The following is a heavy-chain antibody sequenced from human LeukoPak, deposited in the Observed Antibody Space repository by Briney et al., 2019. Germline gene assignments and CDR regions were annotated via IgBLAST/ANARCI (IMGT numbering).Heavy chain of an antibody. J-gene: IGHJ4*02. D-gene: IGHD2-15*01. CDR2: SRNKANSYQT. Sequence: GGSLRLSCVASGFRFSDHYMDWVRQAPGKGLEWVGRSRNKANSYQTEYAASVKGRFTISRDDSKNSVDLEKNSLEIEDTAVYYCARETPVVNLGDWGQGTRVTVSS. CDR1: GFRFSDHY. CDR3: ARETPVVNLGD. V-gene: IGHV3-72*01.